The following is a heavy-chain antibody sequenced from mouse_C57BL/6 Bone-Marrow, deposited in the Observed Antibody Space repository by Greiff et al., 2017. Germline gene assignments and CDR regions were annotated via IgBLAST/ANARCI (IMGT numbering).Heavy chain of an antibody. Sequence: VHLVESGAVLVRPGTSVKVSCKASGYAFTNYLIEWVKQRPGQGLEWIGVIHPGSGGTNYNEKFKGKATLTADKSSSTAYMQLSSLTSEDSAVYFCARSKKWDWWFAYGGQGTRVTVTA. J-gene: IGHJ3*01. D-gene: IGHD1-3*01. CDR1: GYAFTNYL. V-gene: IGHV1-54*01. CDR3: ARSKKWDWWFAY. CDR2: IHPGSGGT.